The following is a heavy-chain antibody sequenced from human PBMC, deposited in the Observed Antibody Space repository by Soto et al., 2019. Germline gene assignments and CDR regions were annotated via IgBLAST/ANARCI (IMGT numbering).Heavy chain of an antibody. J-gene: IGHJ6*02. CDR1: GDSISRYY. Sequence: QVQLQESGPGLVKHSETLSLTCTVSGDSISRYYWSWIRLSPGKGLEWIGYIYYSGETNYNPSVKSRVTISVDRTKNQFSLKLSSVTAADTAVYYCARDQGGEFLKGSGMDVWGQGTTVTVSS. CDR3: ARDQGGEFLKGSGMDV. CDR2: IYYSGET. D-gene: IGHD3-10*01. V-gene: IGHV4-59*01.